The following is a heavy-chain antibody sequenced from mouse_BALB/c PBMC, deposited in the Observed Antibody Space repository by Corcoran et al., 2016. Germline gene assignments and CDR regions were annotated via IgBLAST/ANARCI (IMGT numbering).Heavy chain of an antibody. CDR1: GYTFTSYV. Sequence: EVQLQQSGPELVKPGASVKMSCKASGYTFTSYVMHWVKQKPGQGLEWIGYINPYNDGTKYNEKFKGKATLTSDKASSTAYMELSSLTSEDSAVYYWARSETDYYFDYWGQGTTLTVSS. V-gene: IGHV1S136*01. D-gene: IGHD2-13*01. CDR3: ARSETDYYFDY. J-gene: IGHJ2*01. CDR2: INPYNDGT.